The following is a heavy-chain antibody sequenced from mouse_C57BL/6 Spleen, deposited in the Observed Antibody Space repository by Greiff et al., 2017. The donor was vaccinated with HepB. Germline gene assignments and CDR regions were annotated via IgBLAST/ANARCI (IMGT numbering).Heavy chain of an antibody. CDR2: IFPGSGST. V-gene: IGHV1-75*01. D-gene: IGHD1-1*01. CDR1: GYTFTDYY. Sequence: QVQLKHSGPELVKPGASVKISCKASGYTFTDYYINWVKQRPGQGLEWIGWIFPGSGSTYYNEKFKGKATLTVDKSSSTAYMLLSSLTSEDSAVYVCARGGYYGSSYAMDYWGQGTSVTVSS. CDR3: ARGGYYGSSYAMDY. J-gene: IGHJ4*01.